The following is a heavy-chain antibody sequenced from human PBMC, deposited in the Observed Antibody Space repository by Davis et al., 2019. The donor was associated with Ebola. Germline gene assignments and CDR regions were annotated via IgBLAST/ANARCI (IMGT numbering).Heavy chain of an antibody. CDR3: AKAGGNSGIFDY. CDR2: ISFDGSQK. J-gene: IGHJ4*02. CDR1: GFTFSSCG. D-gene: IGHD3-16*01. Sequence: PGGSLRLSCAVSGFTFSSCGMHWVRQAPGKGLEWVTVISFDGSQKYYAESVKGRFTISRDNSKNMVYLQMNSLRAEDTAVYYCAKAGGNSGIFDYWGQGILVTVSS. V-gene: IGHV3-30*18.